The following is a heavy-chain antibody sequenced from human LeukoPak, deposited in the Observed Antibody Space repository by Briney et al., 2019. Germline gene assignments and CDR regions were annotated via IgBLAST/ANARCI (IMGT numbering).Heavy chain of an antibody. D-gene: IGHD5-18*01. CDR3: GKTTVGYSSGQKPAWPIDY. CDR1: GFTFGSHA. CDR2: MFGSGGSP. Sequence: GGSLRLSCEASGFTFGSHAMYWVRQAPGKGLEWVAGMFGSGGSPHYADSVKGRFTISRDNSRNTVYLQINSLRAEDTAVYYCGKTTVGYSSGQKPAWPIDYWGQGTLVTVSS. V-gene: IGHV3-23*01. J-gene: IGHJ4*02.